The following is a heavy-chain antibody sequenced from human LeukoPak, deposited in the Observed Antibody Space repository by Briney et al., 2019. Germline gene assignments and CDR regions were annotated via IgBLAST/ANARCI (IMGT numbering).Heavy chain of an antibody. D-gene: IGHD4-17*01. J-gene: IGHJ4*02. CDR3: ARDPTEMTTVTIDY. V-gene: IGHV3-48*02. Sequence: GGSLRLSCAASGFTFSSYSMNWVRQAPGKGLEWVSYISSSSSTIYYADSVKGRFTISRDNAKNSLYLQMNSLRDEDTAVYSCARDPTEMTTVTIDYWGQGTLVTVSS. CDR1: GFTFSSYS. CDR2: ISSSSSTI.